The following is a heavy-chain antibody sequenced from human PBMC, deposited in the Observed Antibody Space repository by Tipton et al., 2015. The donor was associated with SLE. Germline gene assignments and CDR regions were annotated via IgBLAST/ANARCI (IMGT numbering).Heavy chain of an antibody. CDR2: ISYGGRN. Sequence: TLSLTCIVSGDSISGSTYYWGWIRQPPGKGLEWIGSISYGGRNYYNPSLKSRVTISEDTPKNQFSLKLTSVTAADTAVYYCVRLISAYDCNFDYWGQGTLVTVSS. D-gene: IGHD5-12*01. CDR3: VRLISAYDCNFDY. V-gene: IGHV4-39*07. CDR1: GDSISGSTYY. J-gene: IGHJ4*02.